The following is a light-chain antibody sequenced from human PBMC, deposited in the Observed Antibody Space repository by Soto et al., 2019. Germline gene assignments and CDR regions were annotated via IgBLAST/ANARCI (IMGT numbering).Light chain of an antibody. V-gene: IGKV4-1*01. J-gene: IGKJ3*01. CDR1: QNVLHSSNNKNY. Sequence: DIVMTQSPDSLAVSLGERATINCKSSQNVLHSSNNKNYLAWYQQKPGQPPKLLISWASTRESGVPDRFSGSGSGTDFTLTISSLQAEDVAVYYCQQYYTIPLFGPGTKVDLK. CDR3: QQYYTIPL. CDR2: WAS.